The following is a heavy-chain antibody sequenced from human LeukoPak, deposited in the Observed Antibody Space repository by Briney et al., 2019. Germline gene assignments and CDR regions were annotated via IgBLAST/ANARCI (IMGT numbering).Heavy chain of an antibody. Sequence: GGSLRLSCAASGFIVSTNYMSWVRQAPGKGLEWVSVIFSGGSTYYADSVKGRFTISRDNSKNTLYLQMNSLRAEDTAVYYCARSHYYYYYYMDVWGKGTTVTISS. J-gene: IGHJ6*03. CDR2: IFSGGST. D-gene: IGHD3-10*01. V-gene: IGHV3-53*01. CDR3: ARSHYYYYYYMDV. CDR1: GFIVSTNY.